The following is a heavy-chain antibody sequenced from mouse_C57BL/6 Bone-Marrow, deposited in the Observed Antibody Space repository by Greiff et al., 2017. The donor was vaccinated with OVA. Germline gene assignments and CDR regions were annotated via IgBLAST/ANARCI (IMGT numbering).Heavy chain of an antibody. CDR1: GFSLTSSG. CDR2: IWRGGST. CDR3: AKIDTTVVGAMDY. J-gene: IGHJ4*01. V-gene: IGHV2-5*01. Sequence: QVQLQQSGPGLVQPSQSLSITCTVSGFSLTSSGVHWVRQSPGKGLEWLGVIWRGGSTDYNAAFMSRLSITKDNSKSQVFFKMNSLQADDTAIYYCAKIDTTVVGAMDYWGQGTSVTVSS. D-gene: IGHD1-1*01.